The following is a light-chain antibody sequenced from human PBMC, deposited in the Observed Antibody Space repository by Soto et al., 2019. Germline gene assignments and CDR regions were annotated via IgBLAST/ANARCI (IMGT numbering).Light chain of an antibody. V-gene: IGKV3-15*01. Sequence: EIVMTQSPDTLSVSPGERATLSCRAGQGVTTNFAWYQQKSGQSPRLLIYDVSIRATGVPARFSGTGSETDFTLTISGLEPEDFAVYFCQQYNNWPYSFGQGTRLEIK. CDR2: DVS. J-gene: IGKJ5*01. CDR3: QQYNNWPYS. CDR1: QGVTTN.